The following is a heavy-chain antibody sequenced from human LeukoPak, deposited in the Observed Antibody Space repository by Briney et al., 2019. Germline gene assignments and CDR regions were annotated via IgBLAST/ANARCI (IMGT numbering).Heavy chain of an antibody. J-gene: IGHJ4*02. Sequence: PSEALSLTCTVSGGSISSSNYYWGWIRQPPGKGLEWIGSIHYSGSTYYNPSLESRVTISVDTSKNQFSLKLSSVTAADTAVHYCARLASGRFFDYWGQGTLVTVSS. CDR1: GGSISSSNYY. D-gene: IGHD1-26*01. CDR3: ARLASGRFFDY. CDR2: IHYSGST. V-gene: IGHV4-39*01.